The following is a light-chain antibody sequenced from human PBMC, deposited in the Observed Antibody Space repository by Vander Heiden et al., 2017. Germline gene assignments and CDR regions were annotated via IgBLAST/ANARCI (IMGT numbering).Light chain of an antibody. CDR1: VRAKKY. J-gene: IGLJ3*02. V-gene: IGLV3-27*01. Sequence: SYELTQPSSVSVSPGQTARITCSEDVRAKKYARWFQQKPGQAPVLVIFKDSERPSGIPERFSGSSSGTTVTLTISGAQVEDEADYYCYSAADNNLRVFGGGTKLTVL. CDR2: KDS. CDR3: YSAADNNLRV.